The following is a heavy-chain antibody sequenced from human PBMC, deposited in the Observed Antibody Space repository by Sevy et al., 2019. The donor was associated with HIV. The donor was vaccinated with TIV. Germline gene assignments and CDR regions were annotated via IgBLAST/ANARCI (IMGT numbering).Heavy chain of an antibody. CDR2: IIAMFGTS. D-gene: IGHD3-22*01. J-gene: IGHJ4*02. Sequence: ASVKVSYTASGGTFSSYAFHWVRQAPGQGLEWMGGIIAMFGTSDYAQNLQGRVTITADPSTSTVYMELSSLRSEDTAIYYCARGITLILGGGYYFDYWGQGTLVTVSS. CDR3: ARGITLILGGGYYFDY. CDR1: GGTFSSYA. V-gene: IGHV1-69*13.